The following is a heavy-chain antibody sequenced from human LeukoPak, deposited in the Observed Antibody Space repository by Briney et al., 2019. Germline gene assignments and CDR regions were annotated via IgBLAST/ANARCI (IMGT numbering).Heavy chain of an antibody. CDR1: GFSFSSYW. CDR2: IKRDGAAT. V-gene: IGHV3-74*01. CDR3: VRNGGGLGY. D-gene: IGHD2-8*01. J-gene: IGHJ4*02. Sequence: PGGSLRLSCAASGFSFSSYWMGGVSHAPGKGLAWVLDIKRDGAATTYAESVKGRFTVSRDNLKNMLYLQMNRLSAEDTAVYPRVRNGGGLGYWGQGSLVTVSS.